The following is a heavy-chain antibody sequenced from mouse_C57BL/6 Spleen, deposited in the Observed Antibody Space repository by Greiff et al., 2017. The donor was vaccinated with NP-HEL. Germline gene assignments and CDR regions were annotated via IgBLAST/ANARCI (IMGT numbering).Heavy chain of an antibody. V-gene: IGHV1-81*01. CDR2: IYPRSGNT. CDR1: GYTFTSYG. Sequence: QVQLKESGAELARPGASVKLSCKASGYTFTSYGISWVKQRTGQGLEWIGEIYPRSGNTYYNEKFKGKATLTADKSSSTAYMELRSLTSEDSAVYFCARPPYDGRGDYWGQGTTLTVSS. CDR3: ARPPYDGRGDY. J-gene: IGHJ2*01. D-gene: IGHD2-3*01.